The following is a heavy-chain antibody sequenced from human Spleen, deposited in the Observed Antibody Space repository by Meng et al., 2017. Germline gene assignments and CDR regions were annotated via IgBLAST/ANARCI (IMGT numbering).Heavy chain of an antibody. CDR2: IYHSGGN. V-gene: IGHV4-59*11. D-gene: IGHD3-10*01. CDR3: ARGSSSGTFYMAPSDF. Sequence: SETLSLTCTVSGGSITSHYWSWIRQTPGKGLEYLGYIYHSGGNNYNPSVKSRVTISLDPSKNQLSLTLTSVTAADTAIYFCARGSSSGTFYMAPSDFWGQGGLVTVSS. CDR1: GGSITSHY. J-gene: IGHJ4*02.